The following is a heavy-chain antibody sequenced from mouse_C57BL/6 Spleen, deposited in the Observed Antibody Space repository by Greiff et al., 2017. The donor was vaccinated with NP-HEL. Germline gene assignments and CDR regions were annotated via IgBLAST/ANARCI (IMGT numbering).Heavy chain of an antibody. CDR1: GYTFTSYW. J-gene: IGHJ1*03. Sequence: VQLQQPGAELVKPGASVKLSCKASGYTFTSYWMHWVKQRPGQGLEWIGMIHPNSGSTNYNEKFKSKATLTVDKSSSTAYMQLSSLTSEDSAVYYCRITTVVARYFDVWGTGTTVTVSS. CDR2: IHPNSGST. V-gene: IGHV1-64*01. CDR3: RITTVVARYFDV. D-gene: IGHD1-1*01.